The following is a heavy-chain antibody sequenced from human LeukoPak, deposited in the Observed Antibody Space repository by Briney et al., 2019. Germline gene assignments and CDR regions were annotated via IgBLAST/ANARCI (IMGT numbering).Heavy chain of an antibody. CDR2: INHSGST. CDR3: ARGRRGSGSYYAYNWFDP. D-gene: IGHD3-10*01. Sequence: SETLSLTCAVYGGSFSGYYWRWIRQPPGKGLEWIGEINHSGSTNYNPSLKSRVTISVDTSKNQFSLKLSSVTAADTAVYYCARGRRGSGSYYAYNWFDPWGQGTLVTVSS. CDR1: GGSFSGYY. J-gene: IGHJ5*02. V-gene: IGHV4-34*01.